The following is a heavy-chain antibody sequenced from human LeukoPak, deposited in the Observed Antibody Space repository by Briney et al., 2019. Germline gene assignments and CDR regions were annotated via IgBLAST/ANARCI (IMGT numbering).Heavy chain of an antibody. D-gene: IGHD3-9*01. CDR2: IIPILGIA. Sequence: SVKVSCKASGGTFSSYAISWVRQAPGQGLEWVGRIIPILGIANYAQKFQGRVTITADKSTSTAYMELSSLRSEDTAVYHCARDRDYDILTPFDPWGQGTLVTVSS. J-gene: IGHJ5*02. CDR3: ARDRDYDILTPFDP. CDR1: GGTFSSYA. V-gene: IGHV1-69*04.